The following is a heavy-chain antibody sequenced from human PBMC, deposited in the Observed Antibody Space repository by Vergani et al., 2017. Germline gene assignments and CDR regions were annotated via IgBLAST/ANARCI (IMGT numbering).Heavy chain of an antibody. CDR3: AATGYSSGWYSNY. Sequence: QVQLQESGPGLVKPSETLSLTCTVSGGSISSYYWSWIRQPPGKGLEWIGYIYYSGSTNSNPSLKSRVTISVDTSKNQFSLKMSAVTAADTAVYYCAATGYSSGWYSNYWGQGTLVTVSS. CDR1: GGSISSYY. V-gene: IGHV4-59*01. J-gene: IGHJ4*02. CDR2: IYYSGST. D-gene: IGHD6-19*01.